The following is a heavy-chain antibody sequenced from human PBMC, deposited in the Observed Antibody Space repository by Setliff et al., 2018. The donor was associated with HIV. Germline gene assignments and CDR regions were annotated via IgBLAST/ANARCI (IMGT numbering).Heavy chain of an antibody. J-gene: IGHJ2*01. V-gene: IGHV1-69*05. CDR1: GGTFSSYA. CDR2: IIPIFGTA. D-gene: IGHD3-10*01. Sequence: SVKVSCKASGGTFSSYAISWVRQAPGQGLEWMGGIIPIFGTANSAQKFQGRVTITTDESTSTAYMELSSLRSEDTAVYYCAREARIPSGPDWYFDLWGRGTLVTVSS. CDR3: AREARIPSGPDWYFDL.